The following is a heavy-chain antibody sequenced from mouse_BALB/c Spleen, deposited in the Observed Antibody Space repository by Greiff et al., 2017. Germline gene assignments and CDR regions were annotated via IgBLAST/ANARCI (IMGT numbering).Heavy chain of an antibody. CDR1: GFSLTSYG. CDR3: ARGRATASWGAMDY. J-gene: IGHJ4*01. Sequence: QVQLKESGPGLVAPSQSLSITCTVSGFSLTSYGVHWVRQPPGKGLEWLGVIWAGGSTNYNSALMSRLSISKDNSKSQVFLKMNSVQTDDTAMYYCARGRATASWGAMDYWGQGTSVTVSS. V-gene: IGHV2-9*02. CDR2: IWAGGST. D-gene: IGHD1-2*01.